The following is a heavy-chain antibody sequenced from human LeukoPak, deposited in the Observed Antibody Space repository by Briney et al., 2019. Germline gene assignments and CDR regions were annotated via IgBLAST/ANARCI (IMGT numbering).Heavy chain of an antibody. V-gene: IGHV3-7*03. Sequence: PGGSLRLSCAASGLTFITYSMSWVRQAPGTGLEWVANIKQDGSDRNYVTSVRGRFTISRDNAESSLYLQMNSLRAEDTAVYYCVRNLAVAGTCFDSWGQGTLVTVSS. CDR1: GLTFITYS. CDR3: VRNLAVAGTCFDS. D-gene: IGHD6-19*01. CDR2: IKQDGSDR. J-gene: IGHJ4*02.